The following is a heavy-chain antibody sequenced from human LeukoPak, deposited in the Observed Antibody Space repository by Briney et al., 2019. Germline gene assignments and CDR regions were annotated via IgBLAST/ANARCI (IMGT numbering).Heavy chain of an antibody. CDR1: GFTFSSYS. CDR3: ARGDSSGYYYALRFFDY. Sequence: GGSLRLSCAASGFTFSSYSMNWVRQAPGKGLEWVSSISSSSSYIYYAESVKGRFTISRDNAKNSLYLQMSSLRAEDTAVYYCARGDSSGYYYALRFFDYWGQGTLVTVSS. CDR2: ISSSSSYI. D-gene: IGHD3-22*01. J-gene: IGHJ4*02. V-gene: IGHV3-21*01.